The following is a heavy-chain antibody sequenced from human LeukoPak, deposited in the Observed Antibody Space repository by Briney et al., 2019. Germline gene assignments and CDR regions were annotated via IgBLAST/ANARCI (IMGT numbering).Heavy chain of an antibody. CDR1: GYTFTSYD. V-gene: IGHV1-8*01. D-gene: IGHD3-10*01. CDR3: ARNRRYYGSGSYYYGMDV. J-gene: IGHJ6*02. Sequence: ASVKVSCKASGYTFTSYDINWVRQATGQGHEWMGWMNPNSGNTGYAQKFQGRVTMTRNTSISTAYMELSSLRSEDTAVYYCARNRRYYGSGSYYYGMDVWGQGTTVTVSS. CDR2: MNPNSGNT.